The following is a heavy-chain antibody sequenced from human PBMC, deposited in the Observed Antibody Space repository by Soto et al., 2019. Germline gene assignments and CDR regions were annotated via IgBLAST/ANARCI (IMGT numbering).Heavy chain of an antibody. CDR1: GFTFDDHT. D-gene: IGHD3-10*01. V-gene: IGHV3-23*04. Sequence: EVQLVVSGGLVVRPGGSLRLSCAGSGFTFDDHTMHWVRQAPGKGLEWVSAISGSGGSTYYADSVKGRFTISRDNSKNTLYLQMNSLRAEDTAVYYCAKGGHYYYGMDVWGQGTTVTVSS. J-gene: IGHJ6*02. CDR3: AKGGHYYYGMDV. CDR2: ISGSGGST.